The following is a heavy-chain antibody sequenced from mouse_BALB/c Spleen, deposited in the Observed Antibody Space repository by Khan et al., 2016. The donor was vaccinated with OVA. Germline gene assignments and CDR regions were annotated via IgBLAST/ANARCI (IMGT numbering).Heavy chain of an antibody. CDR1: GYTFTDFT. CDR3: ERGGGGNRFAY. V-gene: IGHV1S137*01. J-gene: IGHJ3*01. CDR2: ISTYYGDV. Sequence: QVQLQQSGAELVRPGVSVKISCKGSGYTFTDFTMHWVKQSHAKSLEWIGVISTYYGDVTYNQKFKGKATMTVDKSSGTAYMELARLPSEDSDNNNGERGGGGNRFAYWGQGTLVTVSA.